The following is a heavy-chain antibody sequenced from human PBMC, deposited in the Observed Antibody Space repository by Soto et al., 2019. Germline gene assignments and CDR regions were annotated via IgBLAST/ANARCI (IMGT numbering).Heavy chain of an antibody. CDR3: AHRLPGPSGYDV. Sequence: QITLKESGPTLVKPTQTLTLTCTFSGFSLTSGVVGVGWIRQPPGEALEWLALIYWNDEQYYNPALRNRLTITRDTSKNQVVRTMTNMDPVDTATYYCAHRLPGPSGYDVWGQGTTVTVSS. CDR1: GFSLTSGVVG. V-gene: IGHV2-5*01. CDR2: IYWNDEQ. J-gene: IGHJ6*02. D-gene: IGHD6-13*01.